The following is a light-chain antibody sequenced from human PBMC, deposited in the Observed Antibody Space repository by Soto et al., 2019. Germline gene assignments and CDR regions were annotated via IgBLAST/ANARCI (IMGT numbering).Light chain of an antibody. J-gene: IGKJ1*01. CDR2: GAS. Sequence: EIVLTQSPGTLSLSPGERATLSCRASQSVSSSYLAWYQQKPGQAPRLLIYGASSRATGIPDRFSGSGSGTDFTLTISRLEPEDCAVYYCQQYGSSPPITFGQGTKVERK. CDR1: QSVSSSY. V-gene: IGKV3-20*01. CDR3: QQYGSSPPIT.